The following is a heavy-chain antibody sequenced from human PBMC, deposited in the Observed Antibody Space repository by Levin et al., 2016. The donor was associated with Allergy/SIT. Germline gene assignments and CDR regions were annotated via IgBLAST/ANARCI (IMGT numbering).Heavy chain of an antibody. V-gene: IGHV4-39*02. CDR1: GGSISSSSYY. CDR2: IYYSGST. Sequence: SETLSLTCTVSGGSISSSSYYWGWIRQPPGKGLEWIGSIYYSGSTYYNPSLKSRVAISVDTSKSQFSLKLSSVTAADTAVYYCVRGKTTVDAWGGGFDYWGQGTRVTVSS. J-gene: IGHJ4*02. D-gene: IGHD4-23*01. CDR3: VRGKTTVDAWGGGFDY.